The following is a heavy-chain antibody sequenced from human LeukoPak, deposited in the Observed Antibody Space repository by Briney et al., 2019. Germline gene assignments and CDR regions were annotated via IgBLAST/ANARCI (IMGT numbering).Heavy chain of an antibody. CDR3: AKDDSSGYYYPLDY. CDR1: GFTFSSYA. V-gene: IGHV3-23*01. J-gene: IGHJ4*02. D-gene: IGHD3-22*01. CDR2: ISGSCGST. Sequence: GGSLRLSCAASGFTFSSYAMSWVRQARGKGLEWGSAISGSCGSTYYADSVKGRFTISRDNSKNTLYLQMNSLRAEDTAVYYCAKDDSSGYYYPLDYWGQGTMVTVYS.